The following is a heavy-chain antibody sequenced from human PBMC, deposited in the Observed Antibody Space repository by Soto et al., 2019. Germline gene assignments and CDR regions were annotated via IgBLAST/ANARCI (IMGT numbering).Heavy chain of an antibody. CDR2: IYHSGST. D-gene: IGHD1-26*01. CDR1: GGSISSGGYS. J-gene: IGHJ4*02. V-gene: IGHV4-30-2*01. CDR3: ARGIGGTPPDY. Sequence: PSETLSLTCAVSGGSISSGGYSWSWIRQPPGKGLEWIGYIYHSGSTYYNPSLKSRVTISVDRSKNQFSLKLSSVTAADTAVYYCARGIGGTPPDYWGQGTLVTVSS.